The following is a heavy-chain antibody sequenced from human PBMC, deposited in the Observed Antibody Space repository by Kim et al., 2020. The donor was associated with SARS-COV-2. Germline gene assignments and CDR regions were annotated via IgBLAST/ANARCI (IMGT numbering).Heavy chain of an antibody. D-gene: IGHD3-10*01. Sequence: KGRFTISRDNAKNTLYLQMNSLRAEDTAVYYCAKEGDGSGSYRLGGPPQYWGQGTLVTVSS. CDR3: AKEGDGSGSYRLGGPPQY. J-gene: IGHJ4*02. V-gene: IGHV3-23*01.